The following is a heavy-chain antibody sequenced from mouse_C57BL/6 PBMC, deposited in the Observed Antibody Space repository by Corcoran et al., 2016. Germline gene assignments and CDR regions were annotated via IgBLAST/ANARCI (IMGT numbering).Heavy chain of an antibody. V-gene: IGHV9-3*01. Sequence: QIQLVQSGPELKKPGETVKMSCKASGYTFTTYGMSWVKQAPGRGLKWMGGINTYSGVPTYADDFKGRFAFSLETSASTAYLQINNLKNEDTATYFCARGTPIDYWGQGTTLTVSS. CDR2: INTYSGVP. CDR3: ARGTPIDY. D-gene: IGHD3-3*01. CDR1: GYTFTTYG. J-gene: IGHJ2*01.